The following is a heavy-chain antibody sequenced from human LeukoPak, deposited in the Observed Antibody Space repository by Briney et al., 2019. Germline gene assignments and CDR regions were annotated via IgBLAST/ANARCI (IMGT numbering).Heavy chain of an antibody. CDR3: AVETLVSYSEY. CDR1: GFTFSSSG. J-gene: IGHJ4*02. Sequence: PVGSLRLSCAASGFTFSSSGTHWVRQAPGKGLKWVAFISYDGSNRYYADSVKGRFTISRDNSRNTLYLQMNRRSAEHKDVYNCAVETLVSYSEYMGERALVAPSS. V-gene: IGHV3-30*02. CDR2: ISYDGSNR.